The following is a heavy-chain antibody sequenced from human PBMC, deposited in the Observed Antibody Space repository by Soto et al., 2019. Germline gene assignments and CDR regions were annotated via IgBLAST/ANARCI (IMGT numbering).Heavy chain of an antibody. CDR2: IYTSGST. V-gene: IGHV4-4*07. J-gene: IGHJ4*02. D-gene: IGHD6-13*01. CDR3: AREGPIAAAGGFDY. Sequence: SETLSLTCTVSGGSISSYYWSWIRQPDGKGLEWIGRIYTSGSTNYNPSLKSRVTMSVDTSKNQFSLKLSSVTAADTAVYYCAREGPIAAAGGFDYGCQGTLVTVSS. CDR1: GGSISSYY.